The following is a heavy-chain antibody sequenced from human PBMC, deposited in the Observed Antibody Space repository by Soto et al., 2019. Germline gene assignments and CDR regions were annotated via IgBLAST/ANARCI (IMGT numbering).Heavy chain of an antibody. J-gene: IGHJ5*02. Sequence: SETLSLTCIVSGGSISGGGYYWSWIRQHPGKGLEWIGFITDSGSTYYNPSLKSRVTISVDTSRNTLYLQMNSLRAEDTAVYYCAKDQGFDPRGEGTLVTVSS. CDR2: ITDSGST. V-gene: IGHV4-31*02. CDR1: GGSISGGGYY. CDR3: AKDQGFDP.